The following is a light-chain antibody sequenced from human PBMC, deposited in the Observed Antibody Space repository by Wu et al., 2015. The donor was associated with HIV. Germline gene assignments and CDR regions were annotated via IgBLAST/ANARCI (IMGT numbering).Light chain of an antibody. Sequence: EIVMTQSPATLSVSPGERATLSCRASQSVDSNLAWYQQKPGQAPRLLIYGSFIRATGIPARFSGSGSGTEFIFTISSLQSEDLAVYYCQQYNIWPRTFGQGTKVEIK. CDR3: QQYNIWPRT. V-gene: IGKV3-15*01. J-gene: IGKJ1*01. CDR2: GSF. CDR1: QSVDSN.